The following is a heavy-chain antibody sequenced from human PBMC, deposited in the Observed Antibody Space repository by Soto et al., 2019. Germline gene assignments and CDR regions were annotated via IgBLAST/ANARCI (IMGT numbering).Heavy chain of an antibody. J-gene: IGHJ3*02. V-gene: IGHV4-38-2*02. CDR3: ARHRHSASRPDAFDI. Sequence: SETLSLTCTVSDYSIGSGYYWGWIRQPPGKGLEWIGSIIHSGNTNYNPSLKSRVTMSVDTSKNQFCMKLSSVIAADTAVYYCARHRHSASRPDAFDIWGQGTMVTV. CDR2: IIHSGNT. CDR1: DYSIGSGYY. D-gene: IGHD1-26*01.